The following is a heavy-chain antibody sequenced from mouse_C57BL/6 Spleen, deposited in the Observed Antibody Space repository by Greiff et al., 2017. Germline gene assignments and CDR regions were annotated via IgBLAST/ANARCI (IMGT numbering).Heavy chain of an antibody. CDR1: GFSLTSYA. D-gene: IGHD2-4*01. J-gene: IGHJ1*03. V-gene: IGHV2-9-1*01. CDR2: IWTGGGK. Sequence: QVQLQQSGPGLVAPSQSLSITCTVSGFSLTSYAISWVRQPPGKGLEWLGVIWTGGGKNYNSALKSRLSISKDNSKSQVFLKMNSLQTDDTARYYCARTLYDYDDWYFDVWGTGTTVTVSS. CDR3: ARTLYDYDDWYFDV.